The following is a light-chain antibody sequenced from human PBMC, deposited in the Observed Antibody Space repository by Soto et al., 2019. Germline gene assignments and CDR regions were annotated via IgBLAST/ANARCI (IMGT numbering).Light chain of an antibody. CDR1: QSVSSN. V-gene: IGKV3-15*01. Sequence: EIVMTQSPATLSVSPGERATLSCRASQSVSSNLAWYQQKPGQAPRLLIYGASTRATGIPARFSGSGSGTEFTLTISSLQSADFAVYYWQQYNNWRYTFGQGTKLEIK. CDR2: GAS. CDR3: QQYNNWRYT. J-gene: IGKJ2*01.